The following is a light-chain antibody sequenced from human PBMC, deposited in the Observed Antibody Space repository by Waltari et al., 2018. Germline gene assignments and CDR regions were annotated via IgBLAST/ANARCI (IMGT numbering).Light chain of an antibody. J-gene: IGLJ2*01. V-gene: IGLV3-9*01. Sequence: SYELPQPLSVSVALGTTARITCAGTHFGSTNVHWYQQKPGQAPVLVIYRDSNRPSGIPERFSGSNSGNTATLTISRAQAGDEADYYCQVWDSSTVVFGGGTKLTVL. CDR3: QVWDSSTVV. CDR2: RDS. CDR1: HFGSTN.